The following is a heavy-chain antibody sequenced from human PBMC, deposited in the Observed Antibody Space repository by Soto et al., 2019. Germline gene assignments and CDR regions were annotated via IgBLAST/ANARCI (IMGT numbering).Heavy chain of an antibody. J-gene: IGHJ6*02. V-gene: IGHV3-23*01. D-gene: IGHD3-10*01. CDR3: AKVRSPYYYYAMDV. Sequence: GGSLRLSCAASGFTFSSFAMTWVRQAPGKGLEWVSLISGSGGSTYSADSVKGRFTISRDNSKNTLFLQMSSLRAEDTAIYYCAKVRSPYYYYAMDVWGQGTTVTVS. CDR1: GFTFSSFA. CDR2: ISGSGGST.